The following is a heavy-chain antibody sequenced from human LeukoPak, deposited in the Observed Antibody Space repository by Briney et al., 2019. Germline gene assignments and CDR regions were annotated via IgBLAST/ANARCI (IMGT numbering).Heavy chain of an antibody. J-gene: IGHJ3*02. CDR2: FDPEDGET. D-gene: IGHD3-22*01. CDR3: ATPKWEDSSGHDAFDI. Sequence: ASVKVSCKVSGYTLTELSMHWVRQAPGKGLEWMGGFDPEDGETIYAQKFQGRVTMTEDTSTDTAYMELSSLRSEDTAVYYCATPKWEDSSGHDAFDIWGQGTMVTVSS. CDR1: GYTLTELS. V-gene: IGHV1-24*01.